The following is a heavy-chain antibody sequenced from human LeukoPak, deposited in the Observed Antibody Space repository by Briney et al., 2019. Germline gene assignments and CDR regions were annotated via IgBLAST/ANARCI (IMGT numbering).Heavy chain of an antibody. D-gene: IGHD6-19*01. CDR1: GDSVNSGGFS. CDR2: IYHSGIT. J-gene: IGHJ5*02. Sequence: PSETLSLTCAVSGDSVNSGGFSWSWIRKPSGKDLEWIGYIYHSGITYYNPSLKSRVTISVDTSKNQFSLKLSSVTAADTAVYYCARRPVAGTWWFDPWGQGTLVTVSS. V-gene: IGHV4-30-2*01. CDR3: ARRPVAGTWWFDP.